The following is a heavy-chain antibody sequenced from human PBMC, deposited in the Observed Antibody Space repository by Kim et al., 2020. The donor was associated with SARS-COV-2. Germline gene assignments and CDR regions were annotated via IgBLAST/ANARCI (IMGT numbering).Heavy chain of an antibody. CDR2: P. D-gene: IGHD3-10*01. CDR3: ARELSGSGSFDY. V-gene: IGHV3-13*05. J-gene: IGHJ4*02. Sequence: PYFPGSVKGRFNISRENDKNSLYLHMNSLRAGDTAMYYCARELSGSGSFDYWGQGALVTVSS.